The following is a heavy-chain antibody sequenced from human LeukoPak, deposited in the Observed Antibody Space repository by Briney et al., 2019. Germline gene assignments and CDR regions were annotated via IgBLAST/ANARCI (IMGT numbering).Heavy chain of an antibody. V-gene: IGHV3-23*01. CDR1: GFSFSNYA. CDR2: IGDSGTST. Sequence: PGGSLRLSCAASGFSFSNYAMSWVRQAPGKGLEWVSAIGDSGTSTSYADSVKGRFTISRDNSKNTLYLQMNSLRAEDTAVYYCAKAHRATVTTVGHYFDYWGPGTLVTVSS. CDR3: AKAHRATVTTVGHYFDY. J-gene: IGHJ4*02. D-gene: IGHD4-11*01.